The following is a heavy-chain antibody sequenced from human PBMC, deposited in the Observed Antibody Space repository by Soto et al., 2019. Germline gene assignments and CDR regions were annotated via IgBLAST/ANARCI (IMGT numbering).Heavy chain of an antibody. CDR1: GGTFSSYA. CDR2: IIPIFGTA. Sequence: QVQLVQSGAEVKKPGSSVKVSCKASGGTFSSYAISWVRQAPGQGLEWMGGIIPIFGTANYAQKFQGRDTITADESTSTAYMELSSLRSEDTAVYYCARVWDIVVVPVAIASPDYYYYGMDVWGQGTTVTVSS. V-gene: IGHV1-69*01. D-gene: IGHD2-2*01. J-gene: IGHJ6*02. CDR3: ARVWDIVVVPVAIASPDYYYYGMDV.